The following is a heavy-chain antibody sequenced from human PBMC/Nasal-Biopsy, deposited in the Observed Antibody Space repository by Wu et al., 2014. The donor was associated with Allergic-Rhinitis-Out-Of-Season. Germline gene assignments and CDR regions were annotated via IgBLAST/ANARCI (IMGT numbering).Heavy chain of an antibody. CDR3: ARDPPYLWSGFDI. CDR2: TFYRSKWYN. Sequence: SNTAAWNWIRQSPSRGLEWLGRTFYRSKWYNDYAESVKSRITVNPDTSKNQFSLQLNSVTPEDTAVYYCARDPPYLWSGFDIWGQGTTVIVS. CDR1: SNTAA. J-gene: IGHJ3*02. V-gene: IGHV6-1*01. D-gene: IGHD2-21*01.